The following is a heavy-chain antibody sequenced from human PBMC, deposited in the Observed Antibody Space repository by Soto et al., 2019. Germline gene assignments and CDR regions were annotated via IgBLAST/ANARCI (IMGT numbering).Heavy chain of an antibody. D-gene: IGHD6-19*01. CDR3: AYRNSSVPFDY. V-gene: IGHV2-5*02. CDR1: ECSLITSSLG. Sequence: PTQTLTLTFTSYECSLITSSLGVGWLRQPPGKAMEWIALIYWDDDKRYSASLKSRLTITKDTSKNQVVLTMTNMDPVDTATYYCAYRNSSVPFDYWGQGTPVPVSS. J-gene: IGHJ4*02. CDR2: IYWDDDK.